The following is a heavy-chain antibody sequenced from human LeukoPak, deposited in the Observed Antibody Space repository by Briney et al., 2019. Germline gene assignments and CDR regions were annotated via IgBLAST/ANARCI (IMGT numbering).Heavy chain of an antibody. CDR1: GGTFSSYA. CDR3: ARTYYYGSGSYLGHDY. D-gene: IGHD3-10*01. J-gene: IGHJ4*02. CDR2: IIPIFGTA. Sequence: SVKVSCKASGGTFSSYAISWVRQAPGQGLEWMGGIIPIFGTANYAQKFQGRVTITTDESTSAAYMELSSLRSEDTAVYYCARTYYYGSGSYLGHDYWGQGTLVTVSS. V-gene: IGHV1-69*05.